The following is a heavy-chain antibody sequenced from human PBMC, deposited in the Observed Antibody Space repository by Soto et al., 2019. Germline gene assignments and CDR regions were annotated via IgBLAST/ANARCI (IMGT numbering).Heavy chain of an antibody. CDR1: DGSVNSGNYY. V-gene: IGHV4-61*01. Sequence: TETLSLTCSVSDGSVNSGNYYWTWIRQPPGKGLEWIGYIHSSGSTLYSPSLKSRVIISVDTSMNQFSLKVNSLTAVDTAVYYCARDALALFDSWGQGTLVTVSS. J-gene: IGHJ4*02. CDR3: ARDALALFDS. D-gene: IGHD6-13*01. CDR2: IHSSGST.